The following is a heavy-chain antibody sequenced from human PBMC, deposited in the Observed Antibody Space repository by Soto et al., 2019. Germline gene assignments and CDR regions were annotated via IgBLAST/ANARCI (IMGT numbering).Heavy chain of an antibody. Sequence: PGGSLRLSCAASGFTFGSYAMHWVRQAPGKGLEWVAVISYDGSNKYYADSVKGRFTISRDNAKNSVYLQMNSLRDEDTAVYYCARTYGKFDHWGQGTLVTVSS. CDR2: ISYDGSNK. CDR3: ARTYGKFDH. CDR1: GFTFGSYA. J-gene: IGHJ4*02. V-gene: IGHV3-30-3*01. D-gene: IGHD4-17*01.